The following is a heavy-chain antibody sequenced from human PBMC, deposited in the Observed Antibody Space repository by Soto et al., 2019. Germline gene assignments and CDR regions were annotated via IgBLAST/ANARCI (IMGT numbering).Heavy chain of an antibody. Sequence: SETLSLTCTVSGGSISSGGYYWSWIRQHPGKGLEWIGYIYHSGTTYYNPSLKSRVTISVDTSKNQFSLKLNSVTAADTAVYYCARDLWGYCGTDCYPLDVWGQGTTVT. J-gene: IGHJ6*02. CDR2: IYHSGTT. V-gene: IGHV4-31*03. D-gene: IGHD2-21*02. CDR1: GGSISSGGYY. CDR3: ARDLWGYCGTDCYPLDV.